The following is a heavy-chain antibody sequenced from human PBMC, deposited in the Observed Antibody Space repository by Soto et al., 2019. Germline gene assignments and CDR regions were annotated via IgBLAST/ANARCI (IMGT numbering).Heavy chain of an antibody. V-gene: IGHV4-39*07. J-gene: IGHJ5*02. Sequence: SETPSLTCTVSGGSISSSSYYWGWIRQPPGKGLEWIGSIYYSGSTNYNPSLKSRVTISVDTSKNQFSLKLSSVTAADTAVYYCARDLVDYYGSGSYSWCFDPWGQGTLVTVSS. CDR1: GGSISSSSYY. D-gene: IGHD3-10*01. CDR3: ARDLVDYYGSGSYSWCFDP. CDR2: IYYSGST.